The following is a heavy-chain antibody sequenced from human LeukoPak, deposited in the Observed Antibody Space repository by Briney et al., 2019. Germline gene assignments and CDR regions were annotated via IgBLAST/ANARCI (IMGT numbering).Heavy chain of an antibody. Sequence: SETLSLTCAVYGGSFSGYYWSWIRQPPGKGLEWIGSIHHTGTTYYNPSLESRVIVSLDMSKNQFSLKLTSVIAADTAVFYCARLIARPLDAFDIWGQGTMVTVSS. CDR1: GGSFSGYY. CDR2: IHHTGTT. D-gene: IGHD6-6*01. J-gene: IGHJ3*02. CDR3: ARLIARPLDAFDI. V-gene: IGHV4-34*01.